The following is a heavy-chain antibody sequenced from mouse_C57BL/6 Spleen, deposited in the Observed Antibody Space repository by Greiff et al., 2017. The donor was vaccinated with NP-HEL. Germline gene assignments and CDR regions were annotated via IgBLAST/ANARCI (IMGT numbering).Heavy chain of an antibody. D-gene: IGHD1-1*01. V-gene: IGHV1-78*01. CDR1: GYTFTDHT. Sequence: QVQLKQSDAELVKPGASVKISCKVSGYTFTDHTIHWMKQRPEQGLEWIGDIYPRDGSTKYNEKFKGKSTLTAYKSSNSSYMQLNSLTSEDSAVYFCARDSLYYYGSSGYFDVWGTGTTVTVSS. CDR3: ARDSLYYYGSSGYFDV. CDR2: IYPRDGST. J-gene: IGHJ1*03.